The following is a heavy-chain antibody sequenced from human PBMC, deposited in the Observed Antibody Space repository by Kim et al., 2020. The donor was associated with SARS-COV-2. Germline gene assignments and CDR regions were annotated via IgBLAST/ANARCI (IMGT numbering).Heavy chain of an antibody. Sequence: SETLSLTCTVSGDFISSYYWSWIRQTPGKGLEWIGYFYYGGDTTYNPSLKTRVTISEDMSKNQISLKLTSVTAADTAVYYCARDPGSGYMNYGVDVWGQGTKVTV. CDR1: GDFISSYY. V-gene: IGHV4-59*13. J-gene: IGHJ6*02. CDR2: FYYGGDT. CDR3: ARDPGSGYMNYGVDV. D-gene: IGHD3-22*01.